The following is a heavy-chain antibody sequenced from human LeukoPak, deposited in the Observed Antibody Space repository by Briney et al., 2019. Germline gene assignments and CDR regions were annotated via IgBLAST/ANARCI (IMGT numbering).Heavy chain of an antibody. V-gene: IGHV4-34*01. J-gene: IGHJ4*02. Sequence: PSETLSLTCAVYGGSFSGYYWSWIRQPPGKGLEWIGEINHSGSTNYNPSLKSRVTISVDTSKNQFSLKLSSVTAADTAVYYCARTYYDILTGYSRLDYWGQGTLVTVSS. D-gene: IGHD3-9*01. CDR1: GGSFSGYY. CDR2: INHSGST. CDR3: ARTYYDILTGYSRLDY.